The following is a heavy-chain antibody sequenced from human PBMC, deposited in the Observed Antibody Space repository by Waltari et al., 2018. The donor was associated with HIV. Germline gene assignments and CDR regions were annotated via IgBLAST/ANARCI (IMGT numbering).Heavy chain of an antibody. CDR1: GYTFTSNG. V-gene: IGHV1-18*01. D-gene: IGHD2-2*01. CDR2: ISAYNGNT. J-gene: IGHJ6*02. CDR3: ARVDCSSTSCYYGMDV. Sequence: QVQLVQSGAEVKNPGASVKVSCQASGYTFTSNGISWVRQAPGQGREWMGWISAYNGNTNYAQKLQGRVTMTTDTSTSTAYMELRSLRSDDTAVYYCARVDCSSTSCYYGMDVWGQGTTVTVSS.